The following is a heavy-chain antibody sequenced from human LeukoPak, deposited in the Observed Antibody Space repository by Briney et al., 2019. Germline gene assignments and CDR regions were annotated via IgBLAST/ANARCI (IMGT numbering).Heavy chain of an antibody. J-gene: IGHJ4*02. D-gene: IGHD6-6*01. V-gene: IGHV1-69*04. CDR3: ARDTPSAYSGSSPLSY. CDR1: GYKFTDYY. Sequence: AASVKVSCKASGYKFTDYYMHWVRQAPGQGLEWMGRIIPILGIANYAQKFQRRVTITADKSTSTAYMELSSLRSEDTAVYYCARDTPSAYSGSSPLSYWGQGTLVTVSS. CDR2: IIPILGIA.